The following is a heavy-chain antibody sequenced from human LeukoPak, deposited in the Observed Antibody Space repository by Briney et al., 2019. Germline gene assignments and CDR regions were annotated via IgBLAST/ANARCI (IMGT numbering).Heavy chain of an antibody. CDR1: GGPITSYY. Sequence: SETLSLTCSVSGGPITSYYWTWIRQPPGKGLEWIGYVYYSGSTNYNPSLKSRVTISVDTSKNQFSLKLSSVTAADTAVYYCARTTDSYLDYWGQGTLVTVSS. CDR3: ARTTDSYLDY. J-gene: IGHJ4*02. CDR2: VYYSGST. D-gene: IGHD4-11*01. V-gene: IGHV4-59*08.